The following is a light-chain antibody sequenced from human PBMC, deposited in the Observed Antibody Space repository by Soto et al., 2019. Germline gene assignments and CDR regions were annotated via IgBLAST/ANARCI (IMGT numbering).Light chain of an antibody. CDR1: QTILHSSNSRNY. CDR2: DAS. CDR3: QQRSNWPPIT. Sequence: DIVMTQSPDSLAVSMGERATINCKSSQTILHSSNSRNYLAWYQQKPGQAPRLLIFDASNRATGIPVRFSGSGSGTDFTLTISSLEPEDFAVYYCQQRSNWPPITFGQGTRLEIK. V-gene: IGKV4-1*01. J-gene: IGKJ5*01.